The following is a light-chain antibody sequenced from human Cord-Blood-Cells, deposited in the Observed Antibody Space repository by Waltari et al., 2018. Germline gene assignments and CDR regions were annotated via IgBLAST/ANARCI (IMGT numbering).Light chain of an antibody. CDR3: MQALQTPWT. J-gene: IGKJ1*01. Sequence: IAMPQSPLSLPVTPGEPASISCRSSPSLLHSNGYNSLDWYLQKPGQSPQLLIYLGSNRASGVPDRFSGSGSGTDFTLKISRGEAEDVGVYDCMQALQTPWTFGQGTKVEIK. V-gene: IGKV2-28*01. CDR1: PSLLHSNGYNS. CDR2: LGS.